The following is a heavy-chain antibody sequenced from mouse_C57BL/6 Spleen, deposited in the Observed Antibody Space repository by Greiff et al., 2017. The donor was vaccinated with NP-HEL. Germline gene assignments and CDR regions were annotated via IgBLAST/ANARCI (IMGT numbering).Heavy chain of an antibody. D-gene: IGHD1-1*01. CDR3: AREKVPYGSFGYYAMDY. V-gene: IGHV1-55*01. J-gene: IGHJ4*01. CDR2: IYPGSGST. Sequence: QVQLQQPGAELVKPGASVKMSCKASGYTFTSYWITWVKQRPGQGLEWIGDIYPGSGSTNYNEKFKSKATLTVDTSSSTAYMQLSSLTSEDSAVYYCAREKVPYGSFGYYAMDYWGQGTSVTVSS. CDR1: GYTFTSYW.